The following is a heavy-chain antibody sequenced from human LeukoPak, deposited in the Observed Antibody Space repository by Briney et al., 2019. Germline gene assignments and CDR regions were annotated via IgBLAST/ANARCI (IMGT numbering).Heavy chain of an antibody. V-gene: IGHV4-59*01. J-gene: IGHJ4*02. Sequence: SETLSLTCTVSGGSISSYYWSWIRQPPGKGLEWIGYIYYGGSTNYNASLKSRVTISVDTSKNQFSLKLSSVTAADTAVYYCARGSSGNYGPSDYWGQGTLVTVSS. D-gene: IGHD1-26*01. CDR1: GGSISSYY. CDR2: IYYGGST. CDR3: ARGSSGNYGPSDY.